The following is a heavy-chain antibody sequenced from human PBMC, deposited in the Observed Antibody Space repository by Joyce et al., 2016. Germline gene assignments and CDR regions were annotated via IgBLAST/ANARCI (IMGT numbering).Heavy chain of an antibody. CDR1: GFTVSNNY. J-gene: IGHJ4*02. Sequence: EVQLVESGGGLVQPGGSLRLSCAASGFTVSNNYMRWVRQAPGKGLEWVSLIDSGGITHYADSVKGRFTISRDNSKNTLYLQRNSLRAEDTAVYYCARDGNGGGKWGQGTLVTVSS. CDR2: IDSGGIT. D-gene: IGHD3-16*01. V-gene: IGHV3-66*01. CDR3: ARDGNGGGK.